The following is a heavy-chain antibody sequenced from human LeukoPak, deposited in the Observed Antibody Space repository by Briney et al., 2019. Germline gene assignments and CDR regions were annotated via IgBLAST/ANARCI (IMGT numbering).Heavy chain of an antibody. D-gene: IGHD1-26*01. Sequence: ASVKVSCKASGYNFNTDNMHWMRQAPGQRLEWMGIIYSGGGYTSAQKFQGRVTMTEDTSTDTAYMELSSLRSEDTAVYYCATDSEWELINSDAFDIWGQGTMVTVSS. CDR1: GYNFNTDN. J-gene: IGHJ3*02. V-gene: IGHV1-46*02. CDR3: ATDSEWELINSDAFDI. CDR2: IYSGGGYT.